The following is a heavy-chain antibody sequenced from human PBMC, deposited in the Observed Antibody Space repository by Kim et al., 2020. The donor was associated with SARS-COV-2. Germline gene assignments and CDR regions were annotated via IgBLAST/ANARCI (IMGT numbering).Heavy chain of an antibody. CDR1: GFTFSSYA. V-gene: IGHV3-64D*09. CDR3: VKDIAVAGRSSGYFDY. Sequence: GGSLRLSCSASGFTFSSYAMHWVRQAPGKGLEYVSAISSNGGSTYYADSVKGRFTISRDNSKNTLYLQMSSLRAEDTAVYYCVKDIAVAGRSSGYFDYWGQGTLVTVSS. D-gene: IGHD6-19*01. J-gene: IGHJ4*02. CDR2: ISSNGGST.